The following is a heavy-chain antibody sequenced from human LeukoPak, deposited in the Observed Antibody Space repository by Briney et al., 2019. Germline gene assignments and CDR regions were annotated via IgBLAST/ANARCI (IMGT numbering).Heavy chain of an antibody. CDR2: INSHGGST. Sequence: GGSLRLSCAASGFSFSTYSMNWVRQAPGKGLEYVLGINSHGGSTYYADSVKGRFTISRDNSKNTLYLQMSSLRAEDTAVYHCVKSKYYYYAMDVWGQGTTVTVSS. V-gene: IGHV3-64D*09. CDR3: VKSKYYYYAMDV. CDR1: GFSFSTYS. J-gene: IGHJ6*02.